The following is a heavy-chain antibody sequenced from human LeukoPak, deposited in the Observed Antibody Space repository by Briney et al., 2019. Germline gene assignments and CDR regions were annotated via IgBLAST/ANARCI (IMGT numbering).Heavy chain of an antibody. D-gene: IGHD5-24*01. J-gene: IGHJ4*02. CDR2: IKSNTDGGTT. V-gene: IGHV3-15*01. Sequence: MTAGSLRLSCVVSGFTFSKAWMIWVRQAPGKGLEWVGRIKSNTDGGTTEYAAPVKGRFTTSRDDSKNTLYLQMNRLKTEDTAIYYCTTSRFYWGQGTLVTVSS. CDR3: TTSRFY. CDR1: GFTFSKAW.